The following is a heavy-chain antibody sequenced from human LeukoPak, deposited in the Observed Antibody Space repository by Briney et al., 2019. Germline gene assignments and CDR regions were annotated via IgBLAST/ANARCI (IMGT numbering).Heavy chain of an antibody. J-gene: IGHJ5*02. D-gene: IGHD3-22*01. V-gene: IGHV1-2*02. Sequence: GASVKVSCKASGYTFTGYYMHWVRQAPGQGLEWMGWINPNSGGTNYAQKFQGRVTMTSDTSISTAYMELSRLRSDDTAVYYCARVLTMTVAVNWFDPWGQGTLVTVSS. CDR3: ARVLTMTVAVNWFDP. CDR1: GYTFTGYY. CDR2: INPNSGGT.